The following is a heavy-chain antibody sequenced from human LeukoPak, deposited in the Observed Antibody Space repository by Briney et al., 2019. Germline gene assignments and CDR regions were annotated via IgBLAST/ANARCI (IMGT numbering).Heavy chain of an antibody. Sequence: GGSLRLSCAASGFTVSRNYMSWVRQAPGKGLEWVSVIYSGGNTYYADFVKGRFTISRDNSKNTLYLQINSTPAEDTAVYYCANLPRGDYWGLGTLVTVSS. CDR2: IYSGGNT. J-gene: IGHJ4*02. CDR3: ANLPRGDY. V-gene: IGHV3-53*01. D-gene: IGHD3-10*01. CDR1: GFTVSRNY.